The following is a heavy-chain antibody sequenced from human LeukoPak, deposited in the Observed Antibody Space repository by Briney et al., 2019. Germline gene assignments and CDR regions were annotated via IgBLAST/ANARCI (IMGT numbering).Heavy chain of an antibody. CDR3: ARVYYGSGAYYKY. Sequence: GGSLRLSCAASGFTFSGYWMSWVRQAPGKGLEWVANIKQDGSEKYYVDSVKGRFTISRDNAKNSLYLQMNSLRAEDTAVYYCARVYYGSGAYYKYWGQGTLVTVSS. J-gene: IGHJ4*02. CDR2: IKQDGSEK. V-gene: IGHV3-7*03. D-gene: IGHD3-10*01. CDR1: GFTFSGYW.